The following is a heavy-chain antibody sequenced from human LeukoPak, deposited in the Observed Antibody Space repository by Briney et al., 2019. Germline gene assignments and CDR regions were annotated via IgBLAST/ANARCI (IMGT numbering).Heavy chain of an antibody. CDR3: ARLWGGYFRAFFDL. CDR1: GFSFNTYW. D-gene: IGHD5-12*01. Sequence: GGSLRLSCAASGFSFNTYWMGWVRQAPGKGLEWVANIKQDGREKYYVDSVKGRFTISRDNSKNSVYLQMNSLRAEDTAVYYCARLWGGYFRAFFDLWGQGTLVTVSS. CDR2: IKQDGREK. V-gene: IGHV3-7*01. J-gene: IGHJ4*02.